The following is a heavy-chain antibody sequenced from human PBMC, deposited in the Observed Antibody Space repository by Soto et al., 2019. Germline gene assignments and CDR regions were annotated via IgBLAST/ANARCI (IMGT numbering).Heavy chain of an antibody. V-gene: IGHV3-23*01. CDR2: ISGSGGST. CDR1: GFTFSSYA. Sequence: LRLSCAASGFTFSSYAMSWVRHAPGKGLEWVSAISGSGGSTYYADSVKGRFTISRDNSKNTLYLQMNSLRAEDTAVYYCAKDPGRLDTAMVNYFFDYWGQGTLVTVSS. CDR3: AKDPGRLDTAMVNYFFDY. D-gene: IGHD5-18*01. J-gene: IGHJ4*02.